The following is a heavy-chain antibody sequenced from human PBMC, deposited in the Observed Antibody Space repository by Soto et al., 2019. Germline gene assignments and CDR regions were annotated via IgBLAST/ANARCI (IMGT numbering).Heavy chain of an antibody. Sequence: PGESLKISCKGSGYSFTGYWISWVRQMPGKGLEWMGRIDPSDSYTNYSPSFQGHVTISADKSISTAYLQWSSLKASDTALYYCARHFNDGFDYWGQGTLVTVSS. CDR1: GYSFTGYW. D-gene: IGHD1-1*01. CDR3: ARHFNDGFDY. V-gene: IGHV5-10-1*01. J-gene: IGHJ4*02. CDR2: IDPSDSYT.